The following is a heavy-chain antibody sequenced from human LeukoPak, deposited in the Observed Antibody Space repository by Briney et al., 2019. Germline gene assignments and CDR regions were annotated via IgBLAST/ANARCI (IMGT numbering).Heavy chain of an antibody. CDR2: IKQDGSEK. CDR3: ARVYQWNNWFDP. J-gene: IGHJ5*02. D-gene: IGHD6-19*01. CDR1: GGSISSYY. Sequence: SSETLSLTCTVSGGSISSYYWSWVRQAPGKGLEWVANIKQDGSEKYYVDSVKGRFTISRDNAKNSLYLQMNSLRAEDTAVYYCARVYQWNNWFDPWGQGTLVTVSS. V-gene: IGHV3-7*01.